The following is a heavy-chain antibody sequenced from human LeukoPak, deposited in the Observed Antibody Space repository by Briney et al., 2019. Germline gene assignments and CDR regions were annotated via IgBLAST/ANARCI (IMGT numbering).Heavy chain of an antibody. CDR1: GGSISSYY. J-gene: IGHJ6*02. CDR2: IYYSGST. D-gene: IGHD1-7*01. V-gene: IGHV4-59*01. Sequence: KPSETLSLTCTVSGGSISSYYWSWIPQPPGKGLEWLGYIYYSGSTNYNPSLKSRVTISVDTSKNQFSLKLSSVTAADTAVYYCARDNWNYGSSMDVWGQGTTVTVSS. CDR3: ARDNWNYGSSMDV.